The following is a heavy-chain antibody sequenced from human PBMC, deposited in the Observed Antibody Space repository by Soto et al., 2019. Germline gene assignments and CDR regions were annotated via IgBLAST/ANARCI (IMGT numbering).Heavy chain of an antibody. CDR1: GYSISSGYY. D-gene: IGHD3-22*01. V-gene: IGHV4-38-2*02. Sequence: PSETLSLTCVVSGYSISSGYYWAWVRQPPGKELEWIGSIYHSGKTYYKPSLRSRVTVSVDTSKNQFSMKLISVTAADTAVYYCARDKRVTMIGGWFDPWGQGTLVTVSS. J-gene: IGHJ5*02. CDR3: ARDKRVTMIGGWFDP. CDR2: IYHSGKT.